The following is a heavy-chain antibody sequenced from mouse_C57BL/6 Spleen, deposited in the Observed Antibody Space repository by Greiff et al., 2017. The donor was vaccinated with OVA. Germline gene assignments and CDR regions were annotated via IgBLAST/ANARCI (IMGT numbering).Heavy chain of an antibody. CDR2: IWSGGST. J-gene: IGHJ4*01. CDR3: ARASTVVRRAMDY. Sequence: VKLMESGPGLVQPSQSLSITCTVSGFSLTSYGVHWVRQSPGKGLEWLGVIWSGGSTDYNAAFISRLSISKDNSKSQVFFKMNSLQADDTAIYYCARASTVVRRAMDYWGQGTSVTVSS. D-gene: IGHD1-1*01. V-gene: IGHV2-2*01. CDR1: GFSLTSYG.